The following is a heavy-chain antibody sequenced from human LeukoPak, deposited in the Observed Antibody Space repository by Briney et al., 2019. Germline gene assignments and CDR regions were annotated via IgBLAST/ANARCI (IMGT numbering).Heavy chain of an antibody. Sequence: ASVKVSCKALVNPFPSFGTGWVGKPPGKGLKGLDWTSPYNGNTNYAQKLQGRVTMTTDTSTSTAYMELRSLRSDDTAVYYCARGGPLWFGEFLYGMDVWGQGTTVTVSS. D-gene: IGHD3-10*01. CDR3: ARGGPLWFGEFLYGMDV. V-gene: IGHV1-18*01. J-gene: IGHJ6*02. CDR1: VNPFPSFG. CDR2: TSPYNGNT.